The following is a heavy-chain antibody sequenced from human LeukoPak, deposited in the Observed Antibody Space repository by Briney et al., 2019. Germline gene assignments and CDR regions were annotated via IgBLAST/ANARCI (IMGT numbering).Heavy chain of an antibody. CDR1: GFTFSSYG. Sequence: GGSLRLSCAASGFTFSSYGMHWVRQAPGKGLEWVAVISYDGSNKYYADSVKGRFTISRDNSKNTLYLQMNSLRAEDTAVYYCAKAAYYYDSSGYPSDPWGQGTLVTVSS. V-gene: IGHV3-30*18. J-gene: IGHJ5*02. CDR2: ISYDGSNK. D-gene: IGHD3-22*01. CDR3: AKAAYYYDSSGYPSDP.